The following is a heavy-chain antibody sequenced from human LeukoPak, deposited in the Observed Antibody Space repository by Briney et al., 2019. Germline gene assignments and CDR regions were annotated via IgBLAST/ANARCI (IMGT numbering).Heavy chain of an antibody. CDR3: ARNVGYGDSFDYFDY. V-gene: IGHV5-51*01. CDR1: GYSFTSYW. D-gene: IGHD4-17*01. J-gene: IGHJ4*02. CDR2: IYPGDSDT. Sequence: GESLKISCKGSGYSFTSYWISWVRQMPGKGLEWMGIIYPGDSDTRYSPSFQGQVTISADKSISTAYLQWSSLKASDTAMYYCARNVGYGDSFDYFDYWGQGTLVTVSS.